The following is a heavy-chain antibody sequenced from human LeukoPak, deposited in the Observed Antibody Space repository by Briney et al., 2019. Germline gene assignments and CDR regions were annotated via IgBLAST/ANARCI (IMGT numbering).Heavy chain of an antibody. CDR2: ISSSSSYI. V-gene: IGHV3-21*06. CDR3: ARDPYSGSYGPYYYYYMDV. CDR1: GFTFSSHS. J-gene: IGHJ6*03. D-gene: IGHD1-26*01. Sequence: GGSLRLSCAASGFTFSSHSINWVRQAPGQGLEWVSSISSSSSYIYYADSVKGRFTISRDNAKNSLYLQMDSLRVEDTAVYYCARDPYSGSYGPYYYYYMDVWGKGTTVTISS.